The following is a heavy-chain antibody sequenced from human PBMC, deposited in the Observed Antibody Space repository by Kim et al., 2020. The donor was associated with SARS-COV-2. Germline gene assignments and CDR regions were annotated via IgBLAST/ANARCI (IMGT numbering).Heavy chain of an antibody. CDR2: VNPRDGTT. CDR3: ARALYGPGEDPSYLYYYGLDV. CDR1: GYTFTSNY. D-gene: IGHD7-27*01. J-gene: IGHJ6*02. V-gene: IGHV1-46*01. Sequence: ASVKVSCKASGYTFTSNYLHWVRQAPGQGLEWVGIVNPRDGTTNYAQKFQDRVTMAKDTSTSTVYMELSSLRSDDTAVYYCARALYGPGEDPSYLYYYGLDVWGQGTTVTVSS.